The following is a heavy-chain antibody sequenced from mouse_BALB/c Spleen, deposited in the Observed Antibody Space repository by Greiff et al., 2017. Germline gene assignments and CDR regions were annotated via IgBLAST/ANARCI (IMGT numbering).Heavy chain of an antibody. V-gene: IGHV1S137*01. CDR2: ISTYYGDA. CDR1: GYTFTDYA. CDR3: ARGPYDGYYAFAY. D-gene: IGHD2-3*01. J-gene: IGHJ3*01. Sequence: QVQLKQSGAELVRPGVSVKISCKGSGYTFTDYAMHWVKQSHAKSLEWIGVISTYYGDASYNQKFKGKATMTVDKSSSTAYMELARLTSEDSAIYYCARGPYDGYYAFAYWGQGTLVTVSA.